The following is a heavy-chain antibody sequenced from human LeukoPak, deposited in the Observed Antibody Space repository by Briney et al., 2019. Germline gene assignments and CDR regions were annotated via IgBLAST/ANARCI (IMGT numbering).Heavy chain of an antibody. CDR1: GGSLSSYY. V-gene: IGHV4-59*08. D-gene: IGHD7-27*01. CDR3: ARPKLGSDAFDI. J-gene: IGHJ3*02. Sequence: PSETLSLTCTVSGGSLSSYYWSWVRQPPGKGLEWIGYIYYSGSTNYNPSLKSRVTISVDTSKNQFSLKLSSVTAADTAVYYCARPKLGSDAFDIWGQGTMVTVSS. CDR2: IYYSGST.